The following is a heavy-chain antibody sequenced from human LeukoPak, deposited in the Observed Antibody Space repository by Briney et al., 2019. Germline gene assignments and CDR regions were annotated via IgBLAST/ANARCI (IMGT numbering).Heavy chain of an antibody. CDR1: GFTFGDYA. Sequence: GGSLRLSCTASGFTFGDYALSWVRQAPGKGLEWVGFIRNKAFGGTTEYAASVKGRFTISRDDSKSIAYLQMNSLKTEDTTIYYRARDRQYYDVLTGYYHLFFFDSWGQGALVTVSS. CDR2: IRNKAFGGTT. CDR3: ARDRQYYDVLTGYYHLFFFDS. V-gene: IGHV3-49*04. J-gene: IGHJ4*02. D-gene: IGHD3-9*01.